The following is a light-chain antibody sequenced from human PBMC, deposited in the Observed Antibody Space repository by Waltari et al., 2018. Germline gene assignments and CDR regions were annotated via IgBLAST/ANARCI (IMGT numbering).Light chain of an antibody. Sequence: EIVLTQSPATLSLSPGERVTLSCRASQSVSSYLAWYQQKPGQAPRLLIYDTSNRATGIPARFSGSGSETDFTLTISSLEPEDFAVYYCQQRRSWPITFGQGTRLEI. CDR2: DTS. V-gene: IGKV3-11*01. J-gene: IGKJ5*01. CDR1: QSVSSY. CDR3: QQRRSWPIT.